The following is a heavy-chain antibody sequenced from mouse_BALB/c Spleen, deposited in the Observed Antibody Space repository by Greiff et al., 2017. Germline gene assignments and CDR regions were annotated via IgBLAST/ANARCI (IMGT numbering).Heavy chain of an antibody. J-gene: IGHJ4*01. V-gene: IGHV5-4*02. CDR1: GFTFSDYY. CDR2: ISDGGSYT. CDR3: ARGSYAMDY. Sequence: EVQGVESGGGLVKPGGSLKLSCAASGFTFSDYYLYWVRQTPEKRLEWVATISDGGSYTYYPDSVKGRFTISRDNAKNNLYLQMSSLKSEDTAMYYCARGSYAMDYWGQGTSVTVSS.